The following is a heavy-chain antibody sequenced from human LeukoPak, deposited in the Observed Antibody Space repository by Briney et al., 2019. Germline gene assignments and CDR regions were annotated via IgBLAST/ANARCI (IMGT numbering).Heavy chain of an antibody. V-gene: IGHV3-66*03. CDR2: IYRSGST. J-gene: IGHJ5*02. CDR1: GFTVSSNY. Sequence: PGGSLRLSCAASGFTVSSNYMSWVRQAPGKGLEWVSVIYRSGSTYYADSVKGRFTISRDNSKDTLYLQMNSLRAEDTAVYYCAKSEVSGITMVRGVYHWGQGTLVTVSS. CDR3: AKSEVSGITMVRGVYH. D-gene: IGHD3-10*01.